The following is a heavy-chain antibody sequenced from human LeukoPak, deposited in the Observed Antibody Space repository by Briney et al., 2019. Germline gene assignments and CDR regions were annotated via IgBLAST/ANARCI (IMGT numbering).Heavy chain of an antibody. CDR2: ISESGGGT. CDR1: GFAFRSYG. Sequence: PGGSLRLSCAASGFAFRSYGMTWVRQVPGKGLEWVSGISESGGGTFYADSVKGRFTISRDNSKNTLFLQMNSLRSEDTAVYYCVKVGIGWVAFENWGQGTQVTVSS. V-gene: IGHV3-23*01. CDR3: VKVGIGWVAFEN. D-gene: IGHD1-1*01. J-gene: IGHJ4*02.